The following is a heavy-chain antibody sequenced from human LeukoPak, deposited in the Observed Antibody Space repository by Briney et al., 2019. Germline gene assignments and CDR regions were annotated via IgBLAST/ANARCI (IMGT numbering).Heavy chain of an antibody. J-gene: IGHJ4*02. V-gene: IGHV4-34*01. CDR1: GGSFSGYY. D-gene: IGHD6-6*01. CDR2: INHRGRT. Sequence: SETLSLTCAVYGGSFSGYYWSWIRQPPEKGLEWIGEINHRGRTNYNPSLKTRVPISVDTSKNQPSLKLSSVTAADTAVYYCARDGSSYESYWGQGTLVTVSS. CDR3: ARDGSSYESY.